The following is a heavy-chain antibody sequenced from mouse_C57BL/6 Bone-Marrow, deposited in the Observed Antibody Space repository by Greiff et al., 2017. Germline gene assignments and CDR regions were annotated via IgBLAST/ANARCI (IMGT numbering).Heavy chain of an antibody. CDR1: GYTFTSYW. V-gene: IGHV1-50*01. J-gene: IGHJ4*01. CDR2: IDPSDSYT. D-gene: IGHD1-1*01. Sequence: VKLLESGAELVKPGASVKLSCKASGYTFTSYWMPWVKQRPGQGLEWFGEIDPSDSYTNYDQKFKGKATLTVDKSASTVYMQLSSLTSEDSAVYYCARCRKFITTSVGARDYWGQGTAVTVSS. CDR3: ARCRKFITTSVGARDY.